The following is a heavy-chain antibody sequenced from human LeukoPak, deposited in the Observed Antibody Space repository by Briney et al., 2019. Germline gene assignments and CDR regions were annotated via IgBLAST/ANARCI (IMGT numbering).Heavy chain of an antibody. Sequence: SETLSLTCAVSGGSFSAYYWSWIRQPPGKGLEWIGEINHSGSTNYNPSLKSRATISVATPKNQFSPKLSSVAAADTAVSYCARSDSSGSVDYWGQGTLVTVSS. CDR3: ARSDSSGSVDY. CDR2: INHSGST. CDR1: GGSFSAYY. J-gene: IGHJ4*02. D-gene: IGHD3-22*01. V-gene: IGHV4-34*01.